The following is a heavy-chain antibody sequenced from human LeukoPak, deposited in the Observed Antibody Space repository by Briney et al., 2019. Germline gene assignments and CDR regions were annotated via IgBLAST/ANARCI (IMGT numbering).Heavy chain of an antibody. V-gene: IGHV1-18*01. CDR3: ARAQQLVPLFDY. CDR1: GYTFTSYG. CDR2: ISAYNGNT. Sequence: GASVKVSCKASGYTFTSYGISWVRQAPGQGLEWTGWISAYNGNTNHAQKLQGRVTITTDTSTSTAYMELRSLRSDDTAVYYCARAQQLVPLFDYWGQGTLVTVSS. J-gene: IGHJ4*02. D-gene: IGHD6-13*01.